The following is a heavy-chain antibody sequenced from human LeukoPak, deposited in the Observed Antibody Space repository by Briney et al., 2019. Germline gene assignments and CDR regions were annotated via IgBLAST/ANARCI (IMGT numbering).Heavy chain of an antibody. CDR1: GGSFSGYY. J-gene: IGHJ4*02. D-gene: IGHD6-13*01. CDR3: ARGRYLTTSGGAAAGLLDY. CDR2: INHSGST. V-gene: IGHV4-34*01. Sequence: SETLSLTCAVSGGSFSGYYWNWIRQSPGKGLEWIGEINHSGSTHYNPSLKSRVTISVDTSQKQFSLRLTSVTAADTAVYYCARGRYLTTSGGAAAGLLDYWGQGSLVTVST.